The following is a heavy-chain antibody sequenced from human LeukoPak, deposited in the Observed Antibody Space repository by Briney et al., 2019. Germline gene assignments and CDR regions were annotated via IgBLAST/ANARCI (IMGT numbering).Heavy chain of an antibody. Sequence: GGSLRLSCAASGFTFSDHYMDWVRQAPGEGLEWVGRIRKKANSYTTEYAASVKGRFTISRDDSKTSLYLQMNSLRAEDTAVYYCAKELGHSSGWANDAFDIWGQGTMVTVSS. D-gene: IGHD6-19*01. V-gene: IGHV3-72*01. CDR3: AKELGHSSGWANDAFDI. J-gene: IGHJ3*02. CDR1: GFTFSDHY. CDR2: IRKKANSYTT.